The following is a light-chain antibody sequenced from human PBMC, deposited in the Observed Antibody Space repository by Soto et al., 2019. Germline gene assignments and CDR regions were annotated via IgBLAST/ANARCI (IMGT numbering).Light chain of an antibody. CDR3: QQYNNWPWT. V-gene: IGKV3-15*01. J-gene: IGKJ1*01. CDR1: QSVSSN. Sequence: EFVLTQSPGTLSLSPGERATLSCRASQSVSSNLAWYQQKPGQAPRLLIYGASTRATSFPARFSGSGSGTDFTLTISRLQSEDFAVYYCQQYNNWPWTFGQGTKV. CDR2: GAS.